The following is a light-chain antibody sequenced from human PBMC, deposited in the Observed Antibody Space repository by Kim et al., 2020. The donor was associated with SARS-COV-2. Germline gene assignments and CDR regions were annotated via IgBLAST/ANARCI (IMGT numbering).Light chain of an antibody. CDR2: DVS. J-gene: IGLJ2*01. Sequence: GQSITISCTGTSSDVGGYNYVSWNQQHPGKAPKLMIYDVSNRPSGVSNRFSGSKSGNTASLTISGLQAEDEADYYCSSYTSSSPVVFGGGTQLTVL. V-gene: IGLV2-14*03. CDR3: SSYTSSSPVV. CDR1: SSDVGGYNY.